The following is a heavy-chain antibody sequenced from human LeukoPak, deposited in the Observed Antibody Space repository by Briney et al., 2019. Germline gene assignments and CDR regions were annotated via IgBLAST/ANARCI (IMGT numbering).Heavy chain of an antibody. J-gene: IGHJ4*02. Sequence: SETLSLTCAVYGGSFSGYCWSWIRQPPGKGLEWIREINHSGSTNYNPSLKSRVTISVDTSKNQFSLKLSSVTAADTAVYYCAGADYDILTGYSYPFDYWGQGTLVTVSS. CDR1: GGSFSGYC. CDR3: AGADYDILTGYSYPFDY. V-gene: IGHV4-34*01. D-gene: IGHD3-9*01. CDR2: INHSGST.